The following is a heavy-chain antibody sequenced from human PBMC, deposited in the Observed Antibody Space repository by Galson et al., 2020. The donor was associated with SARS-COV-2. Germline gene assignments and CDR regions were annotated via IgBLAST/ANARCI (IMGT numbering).Heavy chain of an antibody. V-gene: IGHV3-33*01. D-gene: IGHD4-17*01. Sequence: QLGESLKISCAASGFTFKSYGMHWVRQAPGKGLEWVAVIWYDGSNKYYADSVKGRFTISRDNSKNTLYLQMNSLRAEDTAVYYCARGAYGDYVTNYYYYGMDVWGQGTTVTVSS. CDR3: ARGAYGDYVTNYYYYGMDV. J-gene: IGHJ6*02. CDR2: IWYDGSNK. CDR1: GFTFKSYG.